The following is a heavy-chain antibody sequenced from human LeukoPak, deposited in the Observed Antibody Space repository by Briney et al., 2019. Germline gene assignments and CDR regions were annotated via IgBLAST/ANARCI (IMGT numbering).Heavy chain of an antibody. CDR2: ISYDGSNK. J-gene: IGHJ1*01. Sequence: PGRSLRLSCAASGFTFSSYAMHWVRQAPGKGLEWVAVISYDGSNKYYADSVKGRFTISRDNSKNALYLQMNSPRAEDTAVYYCARRDYGDYAEYFQHWGQGTLVTVSS. CDR3: ARRDYGDYAEYFQH. CDR1: GFTFSSYA. V-gene: IGHV3-30-3*01. D-gene: IGHD4-17*01.